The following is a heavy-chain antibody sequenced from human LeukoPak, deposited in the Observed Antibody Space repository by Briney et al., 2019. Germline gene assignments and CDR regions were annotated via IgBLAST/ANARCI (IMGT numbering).Heavy chain of an antibody. CDR1: GFSFSSYA. Sequence: GGSLRLSCVVSGFSFSSYAMSWVRQAPGKGLEWVSTISGSGGSTYYADSVKGRFTISRDNSKNTLYLQMNSLRAEDTAVYYCAKYRGTGRVRGVIINYWGQGTLVTVSS. V-gene: IGHV3-23*01. D-gene: IGHD3-10*01. CDR3: AKYRGTGRVRGVIINY. J-gene: IGHJ4*02. CDR2: ISGSGGST.